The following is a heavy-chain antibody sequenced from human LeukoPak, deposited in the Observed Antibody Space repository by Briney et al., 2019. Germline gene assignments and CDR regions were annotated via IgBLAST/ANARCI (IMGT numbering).Heavy chain of an antibody. D-gene: IGHD5-12*01. CDR3: AKEYSGYDFDY. V-gene: IGHV3-23*01. Sequence: GGSLRLSCAASGFTLRSYDMSWVRQAPGKGLEWVAATSGSGVNSYYADSVRGRFTISRDNSQNTLYLQMDSLRAEDTALYYCAKEYSGYDFDYWGQGTLVTISS. CDR2: TSGSGVNS. CDR1: GFTLRSYD. J-gene: IGHJ4*02.